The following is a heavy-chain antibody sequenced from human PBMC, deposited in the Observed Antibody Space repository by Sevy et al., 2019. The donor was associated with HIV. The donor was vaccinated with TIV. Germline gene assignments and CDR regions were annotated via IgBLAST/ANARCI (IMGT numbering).Heavy chain of an antibody. J-gene: IGHJ4*02. Sequence: GGSLRLSCAASGFTFSSYAMNWVRQAPGKGLEWVSAVSGSGGSTYYADSVKGRFTISRDNAKNSLYLQMNSLRAEDTAVYYCARDGGCSSTSCLLYFDSWGQGTLVTVSS. D-gene: IGHD2-2*01. CDR2: VSGSGGST. CDR3: ARDGGCSSTSCLLYFDS. V-gene: IGHV3-23*01. CDR1: GFTFSSYA.